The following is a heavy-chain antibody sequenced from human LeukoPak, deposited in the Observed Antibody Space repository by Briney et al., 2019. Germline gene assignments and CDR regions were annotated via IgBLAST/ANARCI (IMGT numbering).Heavy chain of an antibody. D-gene: IGHD2-21*02. V-gene: IGHV1-69*06. CDR3: ASTYCGGDCYEYYFDY. Sequence: ASVKVSCKASGYTFTSYYMHWVRQAPGQGLEWMGGIIPIFGTANYAQKFQGRVTITADKSTSTAYMELSSLRSEDTAVYYCASTYCGGDCYEYYFDYWGQGTLVTVSP. CDR1: GYTFTSYY. CDR2: IIPIFGTA. J-gene: IGHJ4*02.